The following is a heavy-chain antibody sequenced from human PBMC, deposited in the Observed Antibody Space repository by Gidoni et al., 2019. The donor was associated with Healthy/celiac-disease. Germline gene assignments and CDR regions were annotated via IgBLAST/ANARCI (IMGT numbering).Heavy chain of an antibody. CDR1: GFTVRSNY. Sequence: EVQLVESGGGLVQPGGSLRRSGAASGFTVRSNYMSWVRQAPGKGLDLVSVIYSGGSTYYSDSVKGRFTISRDNSKNTLYLQMNSLRAEDTAVYYCARDRVEMATIGYYYYYGMDVWGQGTTVTVSS. CDR3: ARDRVEMATIGYYYYYGMDV. V-gene: IGHV3-66*02. D-gene: IGHD5-12*01. J-gene: IGHJ6*02. CDR2: IYSGGST.